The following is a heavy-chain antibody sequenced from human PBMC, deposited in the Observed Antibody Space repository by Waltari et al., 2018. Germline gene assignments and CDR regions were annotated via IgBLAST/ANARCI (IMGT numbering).Heavy chain of an antibody. CDR2: IYYSGST. V-gene: IGHV4-59*01. CDR1: GGSISSYY. J-gene: IGHJ4*02. Sequence: QVQLQESGPGLVKPSETLSLTCTVSGGSISSYYWSWIRPPPGKGLEWIGYIYYSGSTNYNPSLKSRVTISVDTSKNQFSLKLSSVTAADTAVYYCARGQSRVGATRFDYWGQGTLVTVSS. D-gene: IGHD1-26*01. CDR3: ARGQSRVGATRFDY.